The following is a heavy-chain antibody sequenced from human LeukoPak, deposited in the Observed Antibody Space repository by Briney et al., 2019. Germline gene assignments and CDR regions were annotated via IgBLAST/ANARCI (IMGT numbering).Heavy chain of an antibody. CDR3: ARGSRITMIVVVIPVAAFDI. CDR1: GGSFSGYY. J-gene: IGHJ3*02. D-gene: IGHD3-22*01. Sequence: PSGTLSLTCAVYGGSFSGYYWSWIRQPPGKGLEWIGEINHSGSTNYNPSLKSRVTISVDTSKNQFSLKLSSVTAADTAVYYCARGSRITMIVVVIPVAAFDIWGQGTMVTVSS. CDR2: INHSGST. V-gene: IGHV4-34*01.